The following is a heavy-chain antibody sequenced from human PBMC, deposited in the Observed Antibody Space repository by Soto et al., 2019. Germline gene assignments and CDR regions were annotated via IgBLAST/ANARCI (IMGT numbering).Heavy chain of an antibody. D-gene: IGHD1-26*01. V-gene: IGHV1-18*03. J-gene: IGHJ6*02. Sequence: QVQLVQSGAEVKKPGASVKVSCKASGYTFTSYGISWVRQAPGQGLEWMGWISAYNGNTNYAQKLQGRVTMTTDTPTSTAYMELRSLRSDDMAVYYCAIDKRASYHSYYYYYGMDVWGQGTTVTVSS. CDR1: GYTFTSYG. CDR3: AIDKRASYHSYYYYYGMDV. CDR2: ISAYNGNT.